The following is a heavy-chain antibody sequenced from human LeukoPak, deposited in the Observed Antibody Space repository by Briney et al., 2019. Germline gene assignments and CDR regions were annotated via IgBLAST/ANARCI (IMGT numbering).Heavy chain of an antibody. Sequence: GGSLRLSCAGSGFTFSHYWMSWVRQAPGKGLEWVANICQDGSARSYVDSVKGRFTISRDNAKDSLFLQLDSLRADDTAVYYCARIGWPSNGGWYFGQWGQGTLVTVSS. J-gene: IGHJ4*02. CDR3: ARIGWPSNGGWYFGQ. CDR2: ICQDGSAR. V-gene: IGHV3-7*01. D-gene: IGHD6-19*01. CDR1: GFTFSHYW.